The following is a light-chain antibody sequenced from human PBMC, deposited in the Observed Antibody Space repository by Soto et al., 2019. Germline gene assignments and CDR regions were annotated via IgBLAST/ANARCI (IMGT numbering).Light chain of an antibody. CDR1: SSNIGNND. CDR3: GTWDNGLSAAV. Sequence: QSVLTQPPSVSAAPGQKGTISCAGGSSNIGNNDVSWYQQLPGTAHQLIVYENDKRPSGIPDRFSGSKSDTSATLGITGLQTGDEAAYYCGTWDNGLSAAVFGGGTKLNVL. V-gene: IGLV1-51*02. J-gene: IGLJ2*01. CDR2: END.